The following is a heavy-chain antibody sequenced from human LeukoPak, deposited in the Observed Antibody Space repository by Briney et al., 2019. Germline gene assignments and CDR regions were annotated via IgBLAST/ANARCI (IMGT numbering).Heavy chain of an antibody. CDR1: GFTFSNYH. V-gene: IGHV3-48*02. CDR3: ARHPDYFYDTNNYYGPFDY. CDR2: ISRSSSTI. J-gene: IGHJ4*02. D-gene: IGHD3-22*01. Sequence: PGGSLRLSCAASGFTFSNYHMNWVRQAPGKGLEWISYISRSSSTIYYADSVKGRFTISRDNAKNSLFLQMNSLRDEDTAVYYCARHPDYFYDTNNYYGPFDYWGQGTLVTVSS.